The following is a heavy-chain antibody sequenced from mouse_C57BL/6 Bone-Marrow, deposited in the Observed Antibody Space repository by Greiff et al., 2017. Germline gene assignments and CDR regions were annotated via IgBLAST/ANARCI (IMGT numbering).Heavy chain of an antibody. CDR1: GYTFTSYG. Sequence: QVQLQQSGAELARPGASVKLSCKASGYTFTSYGISWVKQRTGQGLEWIGEIYPRGGNTYYNEKFKGKATLTADKSSSTAYMELRSLPSEDSAVYFCARSVYYYGSSPFDYWGQGTTLTVSS. CDR3: ARSVYYYGSSPFDY. CDR2: IYPRGGNT. D-gene: IGHD1-1*01. V-gene: IGHV1-81*01. J-gene: IGHJ2*01.